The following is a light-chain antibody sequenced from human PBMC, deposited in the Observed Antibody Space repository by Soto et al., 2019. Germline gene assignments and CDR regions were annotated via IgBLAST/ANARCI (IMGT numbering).Light chain of an antibody. CDR3: KQYNNWPPT. Sequence: EIGMTQSPATLSVSPGERATLSCRASQSVSSNLAWYQHKPGQATRRIIYGASTRATGIPARFSGSGSGTELTLTISSLQSEDFAVYYCKQYNNWPPTLGQGTKVDI. CDR1: QSVSSN. J-gene: IGKJ1*01. CDR2: GAS. V-gene: IGKV3-15*01.